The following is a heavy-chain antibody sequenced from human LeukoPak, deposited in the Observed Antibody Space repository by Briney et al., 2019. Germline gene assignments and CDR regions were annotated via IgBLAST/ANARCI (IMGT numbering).Heavy chain of an antibody. J-gene: IGHJ4*02. D-gene: IGHD2-8*02. CDR3: AKARCDTGGYGC. CDR1: GFPLNRYE. CDR2: ISSSGSTI. Sequence: GGSLRLPCAASGFPLNRYEMNWVRQAPGKGLDRGSKISSSGSTIYYAGSVKGRLTISREASKNTLYLKINSLRAKDTAEYYCAKARCDTGGYGCWGQGTLVTVSS. V-gene: IGHV3-48*03.